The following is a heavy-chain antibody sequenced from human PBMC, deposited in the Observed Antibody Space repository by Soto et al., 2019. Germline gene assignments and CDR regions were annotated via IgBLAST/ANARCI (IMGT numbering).Heavy chain of an antibody. CDR2: IRSQAYGGTT. CDR3: TRDTYYYGSGSRHTFDS. D-gene: IGHD3-10*01. J-gene: IGHJ4*02. V-gene: IGHV3-49*03. Sequence: GGSLRLSCTGSGFIFGDYAMSWLRQAPGKGLEWVSFIRSQAYGGTTEYAASVKGRFTISRDDSKSIAYLQMDSLKTEDTALYYCTRDTYYYGSGSRHTFDSWGQGTLVTVSS. CDR1: GFIFGDYA.